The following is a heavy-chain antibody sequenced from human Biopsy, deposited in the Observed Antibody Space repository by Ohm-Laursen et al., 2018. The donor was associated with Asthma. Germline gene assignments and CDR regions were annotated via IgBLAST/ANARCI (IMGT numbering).Heavy chain of an antibody. D-gene: IGHD3-10*01. V-gene: IGHV1-18*01. J-gene: IGHJ6*02. CDR1: GYTFNSAG. Sequence: GASVKVSCKTSGYTFNSAGITWVRQAPGQGLEWMGWISVYNGNTKVAQKLQDRVTMITDTSTSTAHMELRSLRSDDTAVYFRARAVDYSHYYGIDVWGQGTTVTVS. CDR3: ARAVDYSHYYGIDV. CDR2: ISVYNGNT.